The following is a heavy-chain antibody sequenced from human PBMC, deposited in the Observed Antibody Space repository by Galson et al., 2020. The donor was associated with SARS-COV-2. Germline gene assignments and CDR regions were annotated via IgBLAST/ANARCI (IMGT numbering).Heavy chain of an antibody. D-gene: IGHD3-3*01. CDR3: AKDLAYDCWSQGYYGMDV. Sequence: GESLKISCAASGFPFSRHCLHWVRQAPGKGLGWVAVIWYDGRNQYYADSVEGRFTISRDNSQKQLYLPMNSLGAQDPAVYYFAKDLAYDCWSQGYYGMDVWGQGATVTVSS. V-gene: IGHV3-33*06. CDR2: IWYDGRNQ. CDR1: GFPFSRHC. J-gene: IGHJ6*02.